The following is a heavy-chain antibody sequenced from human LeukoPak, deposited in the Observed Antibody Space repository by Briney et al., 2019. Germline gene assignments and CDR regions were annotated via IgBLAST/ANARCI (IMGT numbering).Heavy chain of an antibody. CDR2: ISGSGGST. Sequence: GGSLRLSCAASGFTFSSYAMSWVRQAPGKGLEWVSAISGSGGSTYYADSVKGRFTISRGNSKNTLYLQMNSLRAEDTAVYYCAKAVSDYYDSSGYYDYWGQGTLVTVSS. V-gene: IGHV3-23*01. CDR3: AKAVSDYYDSSGYYDY. D-gene: IGHD3-22*01. CDR1: GFTFSSYA. J-gene: IGHJ4*02.